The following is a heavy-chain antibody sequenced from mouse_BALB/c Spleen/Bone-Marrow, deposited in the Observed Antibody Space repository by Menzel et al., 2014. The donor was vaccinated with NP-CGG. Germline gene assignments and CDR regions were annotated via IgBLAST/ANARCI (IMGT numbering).Heavy chain of an antibody. D-gene: IGHD1-1*01. J-gene: IGHJ3*01. V-gene: IGHV14-3*02. CDR1: GFNIKDTY. Sequence: EVQLQQSGAELVKPGASVKLSCTASGFNIKDTYMHWVKQRPEQGLEWIGRIDPANGNTKYDPKFQGKVTITADTSSNTAYLQLSSLTSEDTAVYYCASYYYGSSLFAYWGQGTLVTVSA. CDR2: IDPANGNT. CDR3: ASYYYGSSLFAY.